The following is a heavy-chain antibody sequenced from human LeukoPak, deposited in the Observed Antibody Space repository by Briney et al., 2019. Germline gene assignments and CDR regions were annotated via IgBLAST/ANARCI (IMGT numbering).Heavy chain of an antibody. CDR3: AKDPGVYSSSHGRP. CDR2: ISGSGGST. Sequence: GGSLRLSCAASGFTFSSYAMSWVRQAPGKGLEWVSAISGSGGSTYYADSVKGRFTISRDNSKNTLYLQMNSLRAEDTAVYYCAKDPGVYSSSHGRPWGQGTLVTVSS. V-gene: IGHV3-23*01. D-gene: IGHD6-13*01. CDR1: GFTFSSYA. J-gene: IGHJ5*02.